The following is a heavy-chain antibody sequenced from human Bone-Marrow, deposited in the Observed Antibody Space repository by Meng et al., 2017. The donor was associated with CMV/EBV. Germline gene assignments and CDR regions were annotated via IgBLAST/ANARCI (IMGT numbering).Heavy chain of an antibody. Sequence: GGSLRLSCAASGFTFSSYSMNWVRQAPGKGLEWVSSISSSSSYIYYADSVKGRFTISRDNAKNSLYLQMNSLRAEDTAVYYCARVGGSSSWRPYYYYYGMDVWGQETTVTVAS. CDR3: ARVGGSSSWRPYYYYYGMDV. D-gene: IGHD6-13*01. CDR1: GFTFSSYS. V-gene: IGHV3-21*01. CDR2: ISSSSSYI. J-gene: IGHJ6*02.